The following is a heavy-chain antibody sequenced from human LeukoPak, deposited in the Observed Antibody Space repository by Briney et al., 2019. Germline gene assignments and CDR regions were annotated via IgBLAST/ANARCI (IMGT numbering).Heavy chain of an antibody. Sequence: GGSLRLSCAASGFTFSSYGMHWVRQAPGKGLEWVAFIRYDGSNKYYADSVKGRFTISRDNSKNTLYLQMNSLRAEDTAVYYCAKGGADYSNYVIPSPDVWGKGTTVTVSS. CDR2: IRYDGSNK. CDR3: AKGGADYSNYVIPSPDV. CDR1: GFTFSSYG. V-gene: IGHV3-30*02. D-gene: IGHD4-11*01. J-gene: IGHJ6*04.